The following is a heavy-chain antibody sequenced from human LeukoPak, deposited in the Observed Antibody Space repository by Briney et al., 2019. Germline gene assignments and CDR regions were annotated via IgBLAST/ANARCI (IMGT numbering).Heavy chain of an antibody. CDR3: AREYIAEAGYFDY. V-gene: IGHV3-33*01. CDR2: IWYDGSNK. D-gene: IGHD6-13*01. CDR1: GFTFSSYG. J-gene: IGHJ4*02. Sequence: PGRSLRLSCAASGFTFSSYGMHWVRQAPGKGLEWVAVIWYDGSNKYYADSVKGRFTISRDNSKNTLYLQMNSLRAEDTAVYYCAREYIAEAGYFDYWGQGTLVTVSS.